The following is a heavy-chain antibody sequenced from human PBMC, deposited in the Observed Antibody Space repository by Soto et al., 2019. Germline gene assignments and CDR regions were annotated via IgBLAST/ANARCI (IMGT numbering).Heavy chain of an antibody. V-gene: IGHV1-69*13. CDR2: IIPIFGTA. D-gene: IGHD2-2*01. CDR1: GGTFSSYA. J-gene: IGHJ6*02. CDR3: ARVGRGGIVVVPAAIENYYYGMDV. Sequence: SVKVSCKASGGTFSSYAISWVRQAPGQGLEWMGGIIPIFGTANYAQKFQGRVTITADESTSTAYMELSSLRSEDTAVYYCARVGRGGIVVVPAAIENYYYGMDVWGQGTTVTVS.